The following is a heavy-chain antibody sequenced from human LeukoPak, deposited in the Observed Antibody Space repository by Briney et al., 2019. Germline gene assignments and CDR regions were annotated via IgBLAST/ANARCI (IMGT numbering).Heavy chain of an antibody. CDR2: INDSGST. J-gene: IGHJ5*02. Sequence: SETLSLTCTVSGVSINTYFWSWIRQPPGKGLEWIGEINDSGSTNYNPSLKSRVTISVDTSKNQFSLKLSSVTAADTAVYYCASVLGLWGQGTLVTVSS. D-gene: IGHD6-6*01. V-gene: IGHV4-34*01. CDR3: ASVLGL. CDR1: GVSINTYF.